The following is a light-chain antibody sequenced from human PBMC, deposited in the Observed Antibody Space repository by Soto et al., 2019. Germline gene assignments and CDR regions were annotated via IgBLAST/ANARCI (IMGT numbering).Light chain of an antibody. CDR1: QDIKNY. CDR2: AAS. V-gene: IGKV1-27*01. Sequence: DIQVTQYPSSLSASVGDRVTITCRASQDIKNYLAWYQQKQGEIPKLLIYAASTLESGIPPRFSGSGSGTDFTLTINNMQPEDVASYYCQRYYNAPFTFGGGTKVGIK. J-gene: IGKJ4*01. CDR3: QRYYNAPFT.